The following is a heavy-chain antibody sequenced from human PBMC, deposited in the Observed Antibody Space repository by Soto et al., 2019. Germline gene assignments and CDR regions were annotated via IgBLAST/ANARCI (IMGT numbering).Heavy chain of an antibody. V-gene: IGHV4-34*01. CDR2: INHIGTT. D-gene: IGHD3-9*01. CDR3: ASYHYFDLGTGSRHYMDV. Sequence: SETLSLTCAFYGGSLSAYYWSWVRQPPGKGLEWIGDINHIGTTNYNPSLKTRVSISADTSKHQFSLRLTSVTAADSAMYYCASYHYFDLGTGSRHYMDVWGRGTTVTVSS. J-gene: IGHJ6*03. CDR1: GGSLSAYY.